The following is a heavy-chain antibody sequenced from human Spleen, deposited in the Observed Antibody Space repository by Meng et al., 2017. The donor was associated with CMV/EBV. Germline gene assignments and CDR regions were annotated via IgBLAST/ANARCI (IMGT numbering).Heavy chain of an antibody. J-gene: IGHJ4*02. V-gene: IGHV4-34*01. D-gene: IGHD2-2*01. CDR1: DGSFSGYY. Sequence: GSLRLSCAVYDGSFSGYYWSWIRQPPGKGLEWIGEINHSGSTNYNPSLKSRVTISVDTSKNQFSLKLSSVTAADTAVYYCARSLGDIVVVPAAYYFDYWGQGTLVTVSS. CDR2: INHSGST. CDR3: ARSLGDIVVVPAAYYFDY.